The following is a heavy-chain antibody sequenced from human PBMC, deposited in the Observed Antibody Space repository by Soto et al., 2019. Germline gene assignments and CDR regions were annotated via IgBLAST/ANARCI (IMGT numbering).Heavy chain of an antibody. V-gene: IGHV5-10-1*01. D-gene: IGHD2-8*01. CDR3: ARPEDCTNGVCGWVEGMDV. CDR2: IDPSDSYT. CDR1: GYSFTSYW. Sequence: PGESLRLYCTGSGYSFTSYWISWVRQMPGKGLEWMGRIDPSDSYTNYSPSFQGHVTISADKSISTAYLQWSSLKASDTAMYYCARPEDCTNGVCGWVEGMDVWGQGTTVTVSS. J-gene: IGHJ6*02.